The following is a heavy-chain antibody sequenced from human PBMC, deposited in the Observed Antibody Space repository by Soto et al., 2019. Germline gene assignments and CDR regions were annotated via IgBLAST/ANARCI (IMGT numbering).Heavy chain of an antibody. CDR1: GGHISSSRYY. D-gene: IGHD2-15*01. CDR3: ARHAGIGEDIVVVVDARAFDI. J-gene: IGHJ3*02. Sequence: PSETLFLTCNVSGGHISSSRYYWGWNRHPTGKGLMGIGSIYYSGSTYYNPSLKSRVTVSVDTSKNQFSLKLSSVTAADTAVYYCARHAGIGEDIVVVVDARAFDIWGQGTMVTVSS. V-gene: IGHV4-39*01. CDR2: IYYSGST.